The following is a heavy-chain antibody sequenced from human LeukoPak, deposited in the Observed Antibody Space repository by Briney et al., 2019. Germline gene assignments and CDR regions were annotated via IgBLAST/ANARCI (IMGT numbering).Heavy chain of an antibody. CDR3: AGPRWRGYSGYDLFY. CDR1: GVTPTSDE. V-gene: IGHV3-48*03. CDR2: ISSSGSTI. D-gene: IGHD5-12*01. J-gene: IGHJ4*02. Sequence: GGTPRLSPAASGVTPTSDEMNWGPEAPGKRREWGSYISSSGSTIYYADSVKGRFAISRDNAKNSLYLQMNSLRAEDTAVYYCAGPRWRGYSGYDLFYWGQGTLVTVPS.